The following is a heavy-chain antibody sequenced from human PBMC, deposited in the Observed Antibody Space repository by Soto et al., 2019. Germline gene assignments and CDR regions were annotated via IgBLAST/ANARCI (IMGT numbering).Heavy chain of an antibody. CDR1: GDSVNNYY. V-gene: IGHV4-59*02. Sequence: SETLSLTCTVSGDSVNNYYWSWIRQPPGKRLEWIGCIYYTGSTTYNPSLETRVTMSVDTSKNQFSLKLNSVKAADTAVYYCAKYRRTEAEGFTLDYWGRGTLVTVSS. CDR2: IYYTGST. CDR3: AKYRRTEAEGFTLDY. D-gene: IGHD6-13*01. J-gene: IGHJ4*02.